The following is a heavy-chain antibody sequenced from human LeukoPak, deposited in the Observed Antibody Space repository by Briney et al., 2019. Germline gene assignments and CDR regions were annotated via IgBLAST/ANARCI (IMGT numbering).Heavy chain of an antibody. Sequence: PGRSLALSCAASRFIFSSYAMHWVRQAPGGRLEWVAVIATAGRDKHYADSVKGRFTISRDNSENTLYLQMNSLRPEDTAFYYCAKDLRAAADYYFDYWGMGTLVTVSS. D-gene: IGHD6-13*01. J-gene: IGHJ4*02. CDR2: IATAGRDK. V-gene: IGHV3-30*18. CDR1: RFIFSSYA. CDR3: AKDLRAAADYYFDY.